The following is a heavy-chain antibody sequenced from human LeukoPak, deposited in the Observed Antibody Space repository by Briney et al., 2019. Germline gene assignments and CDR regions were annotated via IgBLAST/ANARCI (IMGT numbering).Heavy chain of an antibody. CDR2: INHSGST. J-gene: IGHJ4*02. D-gene: IGHD3-10*01. V-gene: IGHV4-34*01. CDR1: GGSFSGYY. Sequence: SETLSLTCAVYGGSFSGYYWSWIRQPPGKGLEWIGEINHSGSTNYNPSLKSRVTISVDTSKNQFSLKLSSVTAADTAVYYCARRFTMVRGVIRKGYYFDYWGQGTLVTVSS. CDR3: ARRFTMVRGVIRKGYYFDY.